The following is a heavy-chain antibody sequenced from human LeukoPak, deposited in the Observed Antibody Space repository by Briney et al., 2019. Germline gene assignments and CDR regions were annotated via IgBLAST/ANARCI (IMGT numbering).Heavy chain of an antibody. J-gene: IGHJ4*02. CDR1: GVSISSGSYF. Sequence: PSETLSLTCTVSGVSISSGSYFWSWIRQPAGKGLEWVGRVYASGSTDYNPSLKSRVTISMDTSKNQFSLKLTSVTASGTAVYFCARHVAAAGNTIDYWGQGTLVTVSS. V-gene: IGHV4-61*02. CDR2: VYASGST. CDR3: ARHVAAAGNTIDY. D-gene: IGHD6-13*01.